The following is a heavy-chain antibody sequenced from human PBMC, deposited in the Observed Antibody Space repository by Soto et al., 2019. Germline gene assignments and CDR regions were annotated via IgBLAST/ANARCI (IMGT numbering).Heavy chain of an antibody. J-gene: IGHJ5*02. D-gene: IGHD3-10*01. V-gene: IGHV1-8*02. CDR3: ARGRITQNWFDP. CDR1: GYTFTSDE. Sequence: ASVKVSCKAAGYTFTSDEMYWVRQATGQGLEWMGWMNPNSGNTGYAQKFQGRVTMTRDTSTSTVYMELSSLRSEDTAVYYCARGRITQNWFDPWGQGTLLTVSS. CDR2: MNPNSGNT.